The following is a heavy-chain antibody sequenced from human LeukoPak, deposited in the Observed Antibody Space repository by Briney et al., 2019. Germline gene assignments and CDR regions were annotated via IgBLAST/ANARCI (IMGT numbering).Heavy chain of an antibody. CDR2: ISTNGGST. V-gene: IGHV3-64*01. Sequence: GGSLRLSCAASGFTFSSYAMHWVRQAPGKGLEFVSGISTNGGSTHYANSVKGRFTISRDNSKNTLYLQMDSRRAEDMAVYYCARYSNAFDIWGQGTMVTVSS. CDR1: GFTFSSYA. J-gene: IGHJ3*02. CDR3: ARYSNAFDI. D-gene: IGHD4-11*01.